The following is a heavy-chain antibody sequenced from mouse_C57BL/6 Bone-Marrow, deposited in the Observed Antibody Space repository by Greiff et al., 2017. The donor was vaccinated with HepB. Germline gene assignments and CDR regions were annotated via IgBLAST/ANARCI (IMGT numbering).Heavy chain of an antibody. CDR3: ARDVSSYKFAY. CDR2: IDPSDSYT. D-gene: IGHD1-1*01. J-gene: IGHJ3*01. V-gene: IGHV1-69*01. CDR1: GYTFTSYW. Sequence: QVHVKQPGAELVMPGASVKLSCKASGYTFTSYWMHWVKQRPGQGLEWIGEIDPSDSYTNYNQKFKGKSTLTVDKSSSTAYMQLSSLTSEDSAVYYCARDVSSYKFAYWGQGTLVTVSA.